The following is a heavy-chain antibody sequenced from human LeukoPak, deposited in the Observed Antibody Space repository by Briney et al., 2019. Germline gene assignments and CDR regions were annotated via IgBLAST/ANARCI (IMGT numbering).Heavy chain of an antibody. CDR3: AGRIAAAGAFDY. Sequence: SETLSLTCTVSGGSISSSSYYWGWIRQPPGKGLEWIGEIYHSGSTNYNPSLKSRVTISVDTSKNQFSLKLSSVTAADTAVYYCAGRIAAAGAFDYWGQGTLVTVSS. V-gene: IGHV4-61*05. CDR2: IYHSGST. D-gene: IGHD6-13*01. J-gene: IGHJ4*02. CDR1: GGSISSSSYY.